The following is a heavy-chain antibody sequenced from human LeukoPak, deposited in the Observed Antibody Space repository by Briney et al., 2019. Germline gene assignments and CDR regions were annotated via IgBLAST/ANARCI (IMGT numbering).Heavy chain of an antibody. D-gene: IGHD6-19*01. CDR2: MFYSGST. CDR1: GDSFRSHY. CDR3: ARVGQWQYYFDY. J-gene: IGHJ4*02. Sequence: KPSETLSLMCTVSGDSFRSHYWSWVRQPPGKVLEWIGYMFYSGSTNYNPSLKGRVAISVDTSKNQFSLMLSSVTAADTAIYYCARVGQWQYYFDYWGQGTQVTVSS. V-gene: IGHV4-59*11.